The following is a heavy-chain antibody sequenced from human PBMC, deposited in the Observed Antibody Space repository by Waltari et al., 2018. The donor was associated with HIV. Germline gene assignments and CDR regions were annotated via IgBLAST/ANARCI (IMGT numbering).Heavy chain of an antibody. Sequence: QVQLQESGPGLVKPSETLSLTCTVSGAPVSRASSYSSWIGQPPGKGLEWIGYIYDSGSTNYNPSLKSRVTISVDTSKNQFSLKLSSVTAADTAVYYCARDPLLTGGRNGGMDVWGQGTTVTVSS. J-gene: IGHJ6*02. CDR1: GAPVSRASSY. V-gene: IGHV4-61*01. CDR2: IYDSGST. CDR3: ARDPLLTGGRNGGMDV. D-gene: IGHD7-27*01.